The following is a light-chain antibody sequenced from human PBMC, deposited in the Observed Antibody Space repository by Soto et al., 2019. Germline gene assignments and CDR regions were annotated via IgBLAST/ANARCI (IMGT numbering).Light chain of an antibody. V-gene: IGKV3-20*01. Sequence: EIVLTQSPGTLSLSPGERATLSCRASQSVSSSYLAWYQQKPGQAPRLLIYGASSRATGIPDRISGSGSGTDFTLTISRLEPEDFAVYYCQLYGSSPKTFGQGTKVEIK. CDR3: QLYGSSPKT. J-gene: IGKJ1*01. CDR1: QSVSSSY. CDR2: GAS.